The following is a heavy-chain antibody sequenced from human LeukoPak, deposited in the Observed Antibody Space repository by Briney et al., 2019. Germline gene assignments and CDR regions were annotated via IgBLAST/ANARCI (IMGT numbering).Heavy chain of an antibody. J-gene: IGHJ3*02. V-gene: IGHV1-2*06. CDR3: ARGGNRRGYDAFDI. CDR1: GYTFTGYY. D-gene: IGHD4-23*01. CDR2: INPSSGGT. Sequence: ASVKVSCKASGYTFTGYYMHGVRQAPGQGLEWMGRINPSSGGTNYAQKFQGRVTMTRDTSISTAYMELSRLRSDDTAVYYCARGGNRRGYDAFDIWGQGTMVTVSS.